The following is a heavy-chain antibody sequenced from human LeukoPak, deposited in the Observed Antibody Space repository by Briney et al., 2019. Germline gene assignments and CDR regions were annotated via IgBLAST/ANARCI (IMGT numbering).Heavy chain of an antibody. CDR3: ARDIRGSHAYDFWSGYYLVGGYFDY. D-gene: IGHD3-3*01. CDR1: GYTFTSYY. Sequence: GASVKVSCKASGYTFTSYYMHWVRQAPGQGLEWMGIINPSGGSTSYAQKFQGRVTMTRDTSTSTVYMELSSLRSEDTAVYYCARDIRGSHAYDFWSGYYLVGGYFDYWGQGTLVTVSS. J-gene: IGHJ4*02. V-gene: IGHV1-46*01. CDR2: INPSGGST.